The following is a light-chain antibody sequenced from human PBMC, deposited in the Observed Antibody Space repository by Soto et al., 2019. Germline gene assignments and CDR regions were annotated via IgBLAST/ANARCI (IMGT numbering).Light chain of an antibody. V-gene: IGKV1-5*01. CDR2: DAS. CDR1: QSISAW. J-gene: IGKJ1*01. CDR3: QQYYSYWT. Sequence: DIQMTQSPSTLSASVGDRVTITCRASQSISAWLAWYQQKPGKAPKLLIYDASILESGVPSRFSGSGSGTEFSLTISSLQPDDFATYYCQQYYSYWTFGQGTKVDI.